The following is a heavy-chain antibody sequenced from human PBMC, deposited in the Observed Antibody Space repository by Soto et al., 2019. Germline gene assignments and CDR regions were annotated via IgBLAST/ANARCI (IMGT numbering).Heavy chain of an antibody. D-gene: IGHD3-16*01. CDR3: AKDMGGAPALNAFDI. J-gene: IGHJ3*02. CDR2: ISGSGGST. Sequence: PGGSLRLSCAASGFTFSSYAMSWVRKAPGKGLEWVSAISGSGGSTYYADSVKGRFTISRDNSKNTLYLQMNSLRAEDTAVYYCAKDMGGAPALNAFDIWGQGTMVTVSS. V-gene: IGHV3-23*01. CDR1: GFTFSSYA.